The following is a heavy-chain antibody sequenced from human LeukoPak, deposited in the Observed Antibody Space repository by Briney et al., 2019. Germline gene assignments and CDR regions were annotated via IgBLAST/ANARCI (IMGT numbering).Heavy chain of an antibody. J-gene: IGHJ4*02. CDR2: INPSGGST. D-gene: IGHD3-22*01. V-gene: IGHV1-46*01. Sequence: ASVKVSCKSSGYTFTSHYMHWVRQAPGQGLEWMGIINPSGGSTSYAQKFQGRVTMTRDMSTSTDYMELSSLRSEGTAVYYCASLSSTGMIVANDYWGQGTLVTVSS. CDR3: ASLSSTGMIVANDY. CDR1: GYTFTSHY.